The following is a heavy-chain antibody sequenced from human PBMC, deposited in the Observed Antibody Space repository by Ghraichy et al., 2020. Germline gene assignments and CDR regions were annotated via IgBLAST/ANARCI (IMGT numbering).Heavy chain of an antibody. D-gene: IGHD6-13*01. V-gene: IGHV4-39*01. Sequence: SETLSLPCTVSGGSISSSSYYWGLIRQPPGKGLEWIGSIYYSGSTYYNPSLKSRVTISVDTSKNQFSLKLSSVTAADTAVYYCARHYAAGTAPFDPWGQGTLVTVSS. J-gene: IGHJ5*02. CDR1: GGSISSSSYY. CDR3: ARHYAAGTAPFDP. CDR2: IYYSGST.